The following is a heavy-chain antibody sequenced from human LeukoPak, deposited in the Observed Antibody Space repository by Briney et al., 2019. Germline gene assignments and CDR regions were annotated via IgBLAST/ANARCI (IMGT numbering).Heavy chain of an antibody. CDR2: IYTSGST. D-gene: IGHD3-22*01. CDR3: ARQTYYYDSSGYYYNYFDY. CDR1: GGSISSGSYY. Sequence: PSETLSLTCTVSGGSISSGSYYWSWIRQPAGKGLEWIGRIYTSGSTNYNPSLKSRVTISVDTSKNQFSLKLSSVTAADTAVYYCARQTYYYDSSGYYYNYFDYWGQGTLVTVSS. V-gene: IGHV4-61*02. J-gene: IGHJ4*02.